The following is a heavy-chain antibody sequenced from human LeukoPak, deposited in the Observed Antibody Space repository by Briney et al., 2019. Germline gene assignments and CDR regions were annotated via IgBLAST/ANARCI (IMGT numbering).Heavy chain of an antibody. D-gene: IGHD1-26*01. Sequence: GGSLRLSCAASGFTFNTYTMNWVRQAPGKGLEWVSSITASSTAIYSADSVKGRFTISRDNAKNSLYLQMNSLGPEDTAVYYCARDPYSGNYGNYYYYMDVWGKGTTVTIPS. CDR2: ITASSTAI. J-gene: IGHJ6*03. CDR3: ARDPYSGNYGNYYYYMDV. V-gene: IGHV3-21*01. CDR1: GFTFNTYT.